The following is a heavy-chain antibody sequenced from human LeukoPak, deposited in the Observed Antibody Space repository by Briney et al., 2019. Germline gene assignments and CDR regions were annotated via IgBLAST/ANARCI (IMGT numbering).Heavy chain of an antibody. D-gene: IGHD6-6*01. V-gene: IGHV3-23*01. Sequence: GGSLRLSCAASGFTFSSYAMSWVRQAPGKGLEWVSAITGSGGSTYYADSVKGRFTISRDDSKNTLYLQMNSPRAEDTAVYYCAKDRWRRSSGGFDYWGQGTLVTVSS. CDR1: GFTFSSYA. CDR2: ITGSGGST. CDR3: AKDRWRRSSGGFDY. J-gene: IGHJ4*02.